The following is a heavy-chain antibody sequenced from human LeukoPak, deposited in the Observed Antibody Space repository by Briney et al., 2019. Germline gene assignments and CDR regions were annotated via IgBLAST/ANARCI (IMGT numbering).Heavy chain of an antibody. CDR1: GFTFSSSA. J-gene: IGHJ4*02. D-gene: IGHD3-16*01. Sequence: GGSLRLSCAASGFTFSSSAMSWVRQAPGKGLEWVSAISNNGGYTYYADSVQGRFTISRDNSKSTLCLQMNSLRAEDTAVYYCAKVGGGYFDYWGQGTLVTVSS. CDR3: AKVGGGYFDY. V-gene: IGHV3-23*01. CDR2: ISNNGGYT.